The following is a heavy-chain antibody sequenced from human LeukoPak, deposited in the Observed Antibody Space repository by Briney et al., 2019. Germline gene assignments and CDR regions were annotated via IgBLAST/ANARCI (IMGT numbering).Heavy chain of an antibody. CDR1: GYTLTELS. V-gene: IGHV1-24*01. CDR3: ATERARLETGYGYVWGWFDY. J-gene: IGHJ4*02. Sequence: ASVKVSCKVSGYTLTELSMHWVRQAPGKGLEWMGGFDPEDGETIYAQKFQGRVTMTEDTSTDTAYMELSSLRSEDTAVYYCATERARLETGYGYVWGWFDYWGQGTLVTVSS. D-gene: IGHD3-16*01. CDR2: FDPEDGET.